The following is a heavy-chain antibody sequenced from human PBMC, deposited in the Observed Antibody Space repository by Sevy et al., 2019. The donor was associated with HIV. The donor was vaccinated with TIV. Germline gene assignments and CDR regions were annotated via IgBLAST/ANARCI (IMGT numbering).Heavy chain of an antibody. D-gene: IGHD4-17*01. CDR1: GGSVSTDSYY. V-gene: IGHV4-61*01. Sequence: SETLSLTCTVSGGSVSTDSYYGSWIRQPPGKGLEWIGYLFYSGSTNYNPSLKSRVTISLNTSKNQFSLKLSSVTAAATAVYYCARCRSPYGDYATGSFDYWGKGALVTVSS. CDR2: LFYSGST. CDR3: ARCRSPYGDYATGSFDY. J-gene: IGHJ4*02.